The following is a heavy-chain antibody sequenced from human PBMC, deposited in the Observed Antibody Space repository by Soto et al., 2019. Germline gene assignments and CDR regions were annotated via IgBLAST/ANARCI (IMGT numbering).Heavy chain of an antibody. J-gene: IGHJ6*03. CDR3: ARGLPLGFYDFWSGRRGDYYYYMDV. CDR1: GYTFTSYD. CDR2: MNPNSGIT. D-gene: IGHD3-3*01. Sequence: ASVKVSCKASGYTFTSYDINWVRQATGQGLEWMGWMNPNSGITGYAQKFQGRVTMTRNTSISTAYMELSSLRSEDTAVYYCARGLPLGFYDFWSGRRGDYYYYMDVWGKGTTVTVSS. V-gene: IGHV1-8*01.